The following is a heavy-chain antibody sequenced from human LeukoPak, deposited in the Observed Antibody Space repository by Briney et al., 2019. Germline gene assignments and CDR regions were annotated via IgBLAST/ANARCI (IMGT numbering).Heavy chain of an antibody. D-gene: IGHD2-8*01. CDR1: GYTFADYP. V-gene: IGHV1-2*06. CDR2: LDPNSGGT. CDR3: ARGNKYAGDY. J-gene: IGHJ4*02. Sequence: ASVKVSCKASGYTFADYPVHWVRQAPEQGLEWMGRLDPNSGGTHYPQKFQGRVTMTRDTSITTAYMELRSLRSDVTAVYYCARGNKYAGDYWGQGTLVTVSP.